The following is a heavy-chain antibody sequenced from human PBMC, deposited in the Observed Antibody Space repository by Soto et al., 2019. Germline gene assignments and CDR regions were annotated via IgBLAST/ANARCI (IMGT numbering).Heavy chain of an antibody. CDR1: GYSFTIYW. V-gene: IGHV5-10-1*01. CDR3: ARRRAIVVVPAAITGEDGMDV. J-gene: IGHJ6*02. CDR2: IDPSDSYT. Sequence: GESLKISCKGSGYSFTIYWISWVRQMPWKGLEWMGRIDPSDSYTNYSPSFQGHVTISADKSISTAYLQWSSLKASDTATYYCARRRAIVVVPAAITGEDGMDVWGQGTTVTVSS. D-gene: IGHD2-2*02.